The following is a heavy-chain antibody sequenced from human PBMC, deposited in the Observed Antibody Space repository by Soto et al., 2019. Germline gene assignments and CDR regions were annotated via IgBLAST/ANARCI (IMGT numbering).Heavy chain of an antibody. CDR2: IKSKTDGGAT. D-gene: IGHD2-8*01. V-gene: IGHV3-15*07. CDR3: THEPYVEMASGVFQH. CDR1: GFTFSNAW. J-gene: IGHJ1*01. Sequence: GGSLRLSCAASGFTFSNAWMNWVRQAPGKGLEWVGRIKSKTDGGATDYAAPVKGRFTISRDDSKNTLYLQMNSLKTEDTAVYYCTHEPYVEMASGVFQHWGQGTLVTVSS.